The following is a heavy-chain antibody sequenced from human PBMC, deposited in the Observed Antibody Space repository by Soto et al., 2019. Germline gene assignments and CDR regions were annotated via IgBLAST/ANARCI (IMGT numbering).Heavy chain of an antibody. J-gene: IGHJ5*02. CDR2: IYYSGST. D-gene: IGHD3-9*01. CDR1: GGSISSYY. V-gene: IGHV4-59*01. Sequence: LSLTCTVSGGSISSYYWSWIRQPPGKGLEWIGYIYYSGSTNYNPSLKSRVTISVDTSKNQFSLKLSSVTAADTAVYYCAVDKGRWFDPWGQGTLVTVSS. CDR3: AVDKGRWFDP.